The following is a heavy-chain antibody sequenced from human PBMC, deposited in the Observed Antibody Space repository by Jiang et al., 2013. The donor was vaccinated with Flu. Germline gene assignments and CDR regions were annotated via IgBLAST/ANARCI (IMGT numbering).Heavy chain of an antibody. Sequence: QLLESGGGVVQPGRSLRLSCAASGFTFSSYGMHWVRQAPGKGLEWVAVIWYDGSNKYYADSVKGRFTISRDNSKNTLYLQMNSLRAEDTAVYYCARGISGYPLYYYYGMDVWGQGTTVTVSS. J-gene: IGHJ6*02. CDR3: ARGISGYPLYYYYGMDV. CDR2: IWYDGSNK. CDR1: GFTFSSYG. D-gene: IGHD3-16*02. V-gene: IGHV3-33*01.